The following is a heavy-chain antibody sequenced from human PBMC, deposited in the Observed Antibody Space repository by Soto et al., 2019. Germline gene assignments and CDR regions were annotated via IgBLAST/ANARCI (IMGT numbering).Heavy chain of an antibody. Sequence: PSETLPLTCTVFGGPISSFFWRWIREPPGKGLGWIGYIYYSGSTNYNPSLKSRVTISVDTSKNQFSLKLSSVTAADTAVYYCARENLNYDILTGYPAGDYFDYWGQGTLVTVSS. D-gene: IGHD3-9*01. J-gene: IGHJ4*02. CDR2: IYYSGST. CDR3: ARENLNYDILTGYPAGDYFDY. V-gene: IGHV4-59*01. CDR1: GGPISSFF.